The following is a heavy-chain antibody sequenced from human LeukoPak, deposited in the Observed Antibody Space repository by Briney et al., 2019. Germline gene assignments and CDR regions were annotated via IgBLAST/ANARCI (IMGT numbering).Heavy chain of an antibody. Sequence: PSETLSLTCTVSGASISSYYWSWIRQPAGKGLEWIGRIYASGSTNYNSSLKSRVTMSVDTSKNQFSLKLSSVTAADTAVYYCASYSGSYAYYGYWGQGTLVTVSS. CDR2: IYASGST. D-gene: IGHD1-26*01. CDR3: ASYSGSYAYYGY. V-gene: IGHV4-4*07. J-gene: IGHJ4*02. CDR1: GASISSYY.